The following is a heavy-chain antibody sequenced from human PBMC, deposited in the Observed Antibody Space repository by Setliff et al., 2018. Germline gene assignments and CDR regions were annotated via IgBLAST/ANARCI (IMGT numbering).Heavy chain of an antibody. J-gene: IGHJ1*01. V-gene: IGHV3-23*01. D-gene: IGHD1-26*01. CDR2: ISGSGGST. CDR3: AKGPPSSGTYGGYYQH. CDR1: GFTFSSYA. Sequence: LRLSCAASGFTFSSYAMSWVRQAPGKGLEWVSAISGSGGSTYYADSVKGRFTISRDNSKNTLYLQMNSLRAEDTAVYYCAKGPPSSGTYGGYYQHWGQGTLVTVSS.